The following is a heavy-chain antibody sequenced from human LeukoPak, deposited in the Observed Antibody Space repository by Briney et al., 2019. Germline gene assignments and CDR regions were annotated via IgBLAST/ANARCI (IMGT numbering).Heavy chain of an antibody. D-gene: IGHD6-13*01. CDR2: IYYSGST. J-gene: IGHJ5*02. Sequence: SETLSLTCTVSGGSISSYYWSWIRQPPGKGLEWIGYIYYSGSTNYNPSLKSRVTISVDTSKNQFSLKLSSVTAADTAVYYCAGVGYFNNWFDPWGQGTLVTVSS. CDR1: GGSISSYY. CDR3: AGVGYFNNWFDP. V-gene: IGHV4-59*01.